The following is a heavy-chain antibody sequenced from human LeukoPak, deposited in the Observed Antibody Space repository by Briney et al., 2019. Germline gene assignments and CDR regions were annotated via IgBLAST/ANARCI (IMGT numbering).Heavy chain of an antibody. D-gene: IGHD3-22*01. CDR2: IYYSGTT. CDR3: VSNYCENSGFFES. J-gene: IGHJ5*01. V-gene: IGHV4-59*01. CDR1: GGSISSYY. Sequence: SETLSLTCTVSGGSISSYYWSWIRQPPGKGLQWIGYIYYSGTTNYNPSLKSRVTISLDTSKKQFSLQLRSVTAADTAVYYCVSNYCENSGFFESWGQGTLVTVSS.